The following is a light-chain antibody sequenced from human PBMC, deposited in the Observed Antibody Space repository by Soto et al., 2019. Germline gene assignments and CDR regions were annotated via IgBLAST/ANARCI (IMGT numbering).Light chain of an antibody. Sequence: SPGERATLSCRASQSFSSYLAWYQQKPGQAPRLLIYDASKRATGIPARFSGRGSGTDFTLTISSLEPEDFAVYYCKQRSNWPPVITFGQGTRLEIK. CDR1: QSFSSY. CDR2: DAS. J-gene: IGKJ5*01. V-gene: IGKV3-11*01. CDR3: KQRSNWPPVIT.